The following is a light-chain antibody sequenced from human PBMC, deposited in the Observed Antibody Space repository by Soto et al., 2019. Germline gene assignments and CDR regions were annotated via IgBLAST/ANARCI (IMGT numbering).Light chain of an antibody. CDR3: QHFGGTTFT. Sequence: EIVLTQSPATLSLSPGERATLSCRASQSVSSYLAWYQQKPGQAPRLLIYDASNRATGIPARFSGSGSGTDLTITISSLEPEDFEVYYCQHFGGTTFTFGQGTRLEIK. J-gene: IGKJ5*01. CDR1: QSVSSY. CDR2: DAS. V-gene: IGKV3-11*01.